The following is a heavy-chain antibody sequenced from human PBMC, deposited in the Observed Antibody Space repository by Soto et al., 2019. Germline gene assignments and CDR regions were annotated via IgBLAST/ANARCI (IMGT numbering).Heavy chain of an antibody. V-gene: IGHV3-23*01. J-gene: IGHJ6*02. CDR2: ISGFGTNT. Sequence: EVQFLESGGGLVQPGGSLRLSGAASGFTFSDYAMNWVRQAPGKGLEWVSGISGFGTNTYYADSVKGRFTISRDNSKSTLHLQMNSLRAEDTAIYYCVNAFDNGHYYQHGLDVWGQGTTVSVS. CDR3: VNAFDNGHYYQHGLDV. CDR1: GFTFSDYA. D-gene: IGHD3-9*01.